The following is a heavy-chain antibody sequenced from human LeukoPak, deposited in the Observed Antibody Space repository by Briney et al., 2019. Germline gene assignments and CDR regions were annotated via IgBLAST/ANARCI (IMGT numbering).Heavy chain of an antibody. D-gene: IGHD2-21*02. J-gene: IGHJ5*02. Sequence: PSETLSLTCTVSGGSISSGGYYWSWIRQHPGKGLEWIGYIYYSGSTYYNPSLKSRVTISVDTSKNQFSLKLSSVTAADTAVYYCARGEVVTGEDPNWFDPWGQGTLVTVSS. CDR2: IYYSGST. V-gene: IGHV4-31*03. CDR1: GGSISSGGYY. CDR3: ARGEVVTGEDPNWFDP.